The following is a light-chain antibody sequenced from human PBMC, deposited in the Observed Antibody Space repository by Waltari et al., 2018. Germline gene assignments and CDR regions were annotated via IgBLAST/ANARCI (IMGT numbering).Light chain of an antibody. CDR3: HQYNKWPPA. J-gene: IGKJ1*01. V-gene: IGKV3-15*01. CDR1: QSVTSS. CDR2: EAS. Sequence: EIVMTQSPATLSVSPGERATLSCRASQSVTSSLAWYQQKPGQAPRLLNYEASTRAYGIPARFSGSGSGTEFTLTISSLQSEDFAVYYCHQYNKWPPAFGQGTKVEIK.